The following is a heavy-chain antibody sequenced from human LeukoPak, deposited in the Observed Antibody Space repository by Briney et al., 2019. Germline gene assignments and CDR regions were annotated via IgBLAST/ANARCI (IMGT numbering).Heavy chain of an antibody. CDR3: AKNLTYYYDSSGPKERY. J-gene: IGHJ4*02. CDR2: ISGSGGST. CDR1: GFTFSSYA. D-gene: IGHD3-22*01. V-gene: IGHV3-23*01. Sequence: TEGSLRLSCAASGFTFSSYAMSWVRQAPGKGLEWVSAISGSGGSTYYADSVKGRFTISRDNSKNTLYLQMNSLRAEDTAVYYCAKNLTYYYDSSGPKERYWGQGTLVTVSS.